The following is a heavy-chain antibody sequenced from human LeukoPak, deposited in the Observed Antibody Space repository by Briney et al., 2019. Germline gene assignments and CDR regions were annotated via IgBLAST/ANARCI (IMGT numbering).Heavy chain of an antibody. J-gene: IGHJ4*02. Sequence: PSETLSLTCTVSGGSISSSSYYWGWIRQPPGKGLEWIGSIYYSGSTYYNPSLKSRVTISVDTSKNQFSLKLSSVTAADTAVYYCAREVAVAGPRPDWGQGTLVTVSS. CDR3: AREVAVAGPRPD. CDR2: IYYSGST. CDR1: GGSISSSSYY. V-gene: IGHV4-39*07. D-gene: IGHD6-19*01.